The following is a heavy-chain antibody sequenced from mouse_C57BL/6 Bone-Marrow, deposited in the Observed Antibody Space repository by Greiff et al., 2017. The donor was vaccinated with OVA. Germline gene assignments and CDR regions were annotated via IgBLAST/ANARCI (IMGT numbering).Heavy chain of an antibody. CDR2: INPYNGDT. CDR1: GYSFTGYF. V-gene: IGHV1-20*01. D-gene: IGHD2-4*01. CDR3: ARWSIYYDYDGYFDY. J-gene: IGHJ2*01. Sequence: VQLKESGPELVKPGDSVKISCKASGYSFTGYFMNWVMQSHGKSLEWIGRINPYNGDTFYNQKFKGKATLTVDKSSSTAHMELRSLTSEDSAVYYCARWSIYYDYDGYFDYWGQGTTLTVSS.